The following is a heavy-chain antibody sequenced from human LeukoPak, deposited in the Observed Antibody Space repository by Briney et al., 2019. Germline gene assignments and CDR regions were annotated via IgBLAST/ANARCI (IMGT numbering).Heavy chain of an antibody. Sequence: GGSLRLSCAASGFTFSSYNMNWVRQAPGKGLEWVAVISYDGSNKYYADSVKGRFTISRDNSKNTLYLQMNSLRAEDTAVYYCARAPKGHDYKDYWGQGTLVTVSS. CDR3: ARAPKGHDYKDY. D-gene: IGHD4-11*01. V-gene: IGHV3-30-3*01. CDR2: ISYDGSNK. CDR1: GFTFSSYN. J-gene: IGHJ4*02.